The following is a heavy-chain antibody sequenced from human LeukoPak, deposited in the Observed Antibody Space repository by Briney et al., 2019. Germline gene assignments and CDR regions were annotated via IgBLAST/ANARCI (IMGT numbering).Heavy chain of an antibody. CDR1: GYTFTGYY. J-gene: IGHJ3*02. CDR3: ARWVYCSSTSCYNNYDDAFDI. D-gene: IGHD2-2*02. Sequence: ASVKVSCKASGYTFTGYYMHWVRQAPGQGLEWMGWINPNSGGTNYAQKFQGRDTMTRDTSISTAYMELSRLRSDDTAVYYCARWVYCSSTSCYNNYDDAFDIWGQGTMVTVSS. CDR2: INPNSGGT. V-gene: IGHV1-2*02.